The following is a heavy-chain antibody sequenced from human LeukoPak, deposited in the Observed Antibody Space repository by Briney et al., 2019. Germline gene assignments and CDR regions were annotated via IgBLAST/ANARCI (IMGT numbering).Heavy chain of an antibody. CDR2: IYYSGST. Sequence: PETLSLTCTVSGASISSSSYYWGWIRQPPGKGLEWIGSIYYSGSTYYNPSLKSRVTISVDTAKNQFSLKLSSVTAADTAVYYCARGNNYYGSGSYYKGSVDYWGQGTLVTVSS. J-gene: IGHJ4*02. CDR1: GASISSSSYY. D-gene: IGHD3-10*01. CDR3: ARGNNYYGSGSYYKGSVDY. V-gene: IGHV4-39*07.